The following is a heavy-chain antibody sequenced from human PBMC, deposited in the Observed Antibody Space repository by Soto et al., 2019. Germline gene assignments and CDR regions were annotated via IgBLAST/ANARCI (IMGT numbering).Heavy chain of an antibody. CDR1: GGSFSGYY. D-gene: IGHD3-3*01. J-gene: IGHJ5*02. CDR2: INHSGST. V-gene: IGHV4-34*01. Sequence: SETLSLTCAVYGGSFSGYYWSWIRQPPGKGLEWIGEINHSGSTNYNPSLKSRVTISVDTSKNQFSLKLSSVTAADTAVYYCASSRFLEWTYNWIDPRGQGTLVTVSS. CDR3: ASSRFLEWTYNWIDP.